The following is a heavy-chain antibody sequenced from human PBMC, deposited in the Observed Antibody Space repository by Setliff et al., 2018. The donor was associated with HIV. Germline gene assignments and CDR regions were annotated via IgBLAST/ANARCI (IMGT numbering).Heavy chain of an antibody. CDR1: GGSIGSYY. CDR3: ARRRPPPSGLYSTYYMDV. Sequence: SETLSLTCIVSGGSIGSYYWSWIRQSPGKGLEWIGYVYYTGSTNYNPSLKSRVTIGVDTSKNQFSLKLTSVTAADAAVYYCARRRPPPSGLYSTYYMDVWGTGTTVTVSS. D-gene: IGHD1-26*01. CDR2: VYYTGST. V-gene: IGHV4-59*08. J-gene: IGHJ6*03.